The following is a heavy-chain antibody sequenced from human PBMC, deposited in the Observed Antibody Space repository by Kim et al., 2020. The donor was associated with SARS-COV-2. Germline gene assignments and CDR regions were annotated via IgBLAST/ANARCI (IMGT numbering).Heavy chain of an antibody. V-gene: IGHV4-39*02. CDR3: AREAYDPEGVWFGEFGLYYFDY. Sequence: SETLSLTCTVSGGSISSSSYYWGWIRQPPGKGLEWIGSIYYSGSTYYNPSLKSRVTISVDTSKNQFSLKLSSVTAADTAVYYCAREAYDPEGVWFGEFGLYYFDYWGQGTLVTVSS. CDR2: IYYSGST. CDR1: GGSISSSSYY. J-gene: IGHJ4*02. D-gene: IGHD3-10*01.